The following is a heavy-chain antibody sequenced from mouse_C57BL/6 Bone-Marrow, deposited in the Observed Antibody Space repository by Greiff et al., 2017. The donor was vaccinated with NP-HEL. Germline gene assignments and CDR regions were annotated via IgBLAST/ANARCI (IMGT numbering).Heavy chain of an antibody. CDR2: INYDGSST. Sequence: EVKLMESEGGLVQPGSSMKLSCTASGFTFSDYYMAWVRQVPEKGLEWVANINYDGSSTYYLDSLKSRFIISRDNAKNILYLQMSSLKSEDTATYYCAREGSYYYGSSYDAMDYWGQGTSVTVSS. CDR1: GFTFSDYY. J-gene: IGHJ4*01. CDR3: AREGSYYYGSSYDAMDY. D-gene: IGHD1-1*01. V-gene: IGHV5-16*01.